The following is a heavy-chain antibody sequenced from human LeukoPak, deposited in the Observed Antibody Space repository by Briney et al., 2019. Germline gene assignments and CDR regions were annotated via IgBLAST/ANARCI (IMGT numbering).Heavy chain of an antibody. CDR1: GYTFTGYY. D-gene: IGHD1-26*01. V-gene: IGHV1-2*02. CDR2: INPNSGGT. CDR3: ARIWGIVGATSALLGRAFDI. Sequence: ASVKVSCKASGYTFTGYYMHWVRQAPGQGLEWMGWINPNSGGTNYAQKFQGRVTMTRDTSISTAYMELSRLRSDDTAVYYCARIWGIVGATSALLGRAFDIWGQGTMVTVSS. J-gene: IGHJ3*02.